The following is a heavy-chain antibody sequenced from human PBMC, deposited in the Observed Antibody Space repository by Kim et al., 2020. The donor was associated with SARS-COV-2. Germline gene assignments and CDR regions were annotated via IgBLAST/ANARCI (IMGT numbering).Heavy chain of an antibody. V-gene: IGHV3-30*04. J-gene: IGHJ4*02. Sequence: GGSLRLSCAASGFTFSSYPMHWVRQPPGKGLEWVAVISNDGKDKHYADSVKGRFTISRDNSKNTLYLQLNNLRPEDTAVYYCARDRQIASADYYFDYWGQGTLVTVSS. D-gene: IGHD6-13*01. CDR3: ARDRQIASADYYFDY. CDR2: ISNDGKDK. CDR1: GFTFSSYP.